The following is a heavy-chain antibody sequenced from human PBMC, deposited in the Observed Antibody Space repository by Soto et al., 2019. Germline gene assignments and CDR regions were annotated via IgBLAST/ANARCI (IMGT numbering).Heavy chain of an antibody. D-gene: IGHD2-15*01. CDR2: VSIGGST. J-gene: IGHJ4*02. CDR1: GCTFSSYA. V-gene: IGHV3-23*01. CDR3: AKRRGAGGHFDY. Sequence: ESGGGLVQPEGSLRLSCAASGCTFSSYAMGWVRQGPGTGLEWVAVVSIGGSTHYADSVRGRFTISRDNSKNTLSLQMNSLTAEDTAVYFCAKRRGAGGHFDYWGQGALVTVSS.